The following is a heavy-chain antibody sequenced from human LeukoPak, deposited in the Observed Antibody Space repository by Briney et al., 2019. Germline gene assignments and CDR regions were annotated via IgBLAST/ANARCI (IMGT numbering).Heavy chain of an antibody. CDR2: ISRSSSYI. Sequence: GGSLRLSCAASGFTFSSYSMNWVRQAPGKGLEWVSSISRSSSYIYYADSVKGRFTISRDNAKNSLYLQMNSLRAEDTAVYYCARDRGSSTGLDYWGQGTLVTVSS. CDR1: GFTFSSYS. D-gene: IGHD6-13*01. V-gene: IGHV3-21*01. J-gene: IGHJ4*02. CDR3: ARDRGSSTGLDY.